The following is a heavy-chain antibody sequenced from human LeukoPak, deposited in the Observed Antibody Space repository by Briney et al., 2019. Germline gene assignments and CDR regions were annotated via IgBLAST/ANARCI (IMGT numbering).Heavy chain of an antibody. CDR1: GGSISSYY. Sequence: SETLSLTCTVSGGSISSYYRSWIRQPPGKGLEWMGCIYYNGGTNYNPSLKSRVTISVYTSKNQYSLKLSSVTAADTAVYYCARDARDYYDSSGYSYYFDYWGQGTLVTVSS. CDR3: ARDARDYYDSSGYSYYFDY. D-gene: IGHD3-22*01. CDR2: IYYNGGT. J-gene: IGHJ4*02. V-gene: IGHV4-59*01.